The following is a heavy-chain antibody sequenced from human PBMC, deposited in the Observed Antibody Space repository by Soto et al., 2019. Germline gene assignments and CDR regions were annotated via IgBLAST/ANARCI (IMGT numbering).Heavy chain of an antibody. D-gene: IGHD3-22*01. CDR1: GGSISSGDYY. CDR2: IYYSGST. V-gene: IGHV4-30-4*01. CDR3: XRELEGYDSSGLNWFDP. Sequence: PSETLSLTCTVSGGSISSGDYYWSWIRQPPGKGLEWIGYIYYSGSTYYNPSLKSRVTISVDTSKNQFSLKLSSVTAADTAVYYCXRELEGYDSSGLNWFDPWGQGTLVTVSS. J-gene: IGHJ5*02.